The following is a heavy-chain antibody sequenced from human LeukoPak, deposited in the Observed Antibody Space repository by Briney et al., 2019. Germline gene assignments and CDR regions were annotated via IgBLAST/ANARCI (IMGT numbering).Heavy chain of an antibody. V-gene: IGHV4-34*01. CDR1: SGSFRTYY. J-gene: IGHJ4*02. Sequence: PSETLSLTCTVSSGSFRTYYWSWLRQAPGKGLEWVGEINHSGSTNYNPSLKSRVTISVDTSMNQFSLKLNSVTAADTAVYYCARGIVYCGVASFYSRPHFYWGQGTLVTVSS. CDR3: ARGIVYCGVASFYSRPHFY. D-gene: IGHD2-15*01. CDR2: INHSGST.